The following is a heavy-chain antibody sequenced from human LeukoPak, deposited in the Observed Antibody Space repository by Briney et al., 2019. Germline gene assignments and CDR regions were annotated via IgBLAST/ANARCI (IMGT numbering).Heavy chain of an antibody. D-gene: IGHD3-3*01. CDR3: AKAGRITILGVVDESGY. CDR2: ISGSGGST. CDR1: GFTFSSYA. J-gene: IGHJ4*02. V-gene: IGHV3-23*01. Sequence: EPGGSLRLSCAASGFTFSSYAMSWVRQAPGKGLEWVSAISGSGGSTYYADSVKGRFTISRDNSKNTLYLQMNSLRAEDTAVYYCAKAGRITILGVVDESGYWGQGTLVTVSS.